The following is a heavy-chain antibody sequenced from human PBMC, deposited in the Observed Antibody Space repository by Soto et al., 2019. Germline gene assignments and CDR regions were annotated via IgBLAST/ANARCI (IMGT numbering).Heavy chain of an antibody. CDR3: TKDVTGDIGADF. CDR2: IKTSGDTT. J-gene: IGHJ4*02. V-gene: IGHV3-23*05. Sequence: EVQLLESGGDLVQPGGSLRLSCAASGFAFSNCAMSWVRQAPGKGLEWVSTIKTSGDTTFYADPVKGRFTTSRDDSKNTLYLQMNSLRAEDTATYYCTKDVTGDIGADFWGQGTPVTVSS. D-gene: IGHD2-21*02. CDR1: GFAFSNCA.